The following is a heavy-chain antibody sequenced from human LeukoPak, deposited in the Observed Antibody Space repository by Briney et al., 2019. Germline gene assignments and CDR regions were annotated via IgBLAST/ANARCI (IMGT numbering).Heavy chain of an antibody. CDR1: GGSFSGYY. D-gene: IGHD6-13*01. V-gene: IGHV3-7*01. CDR2: IKQDGSEK. Sequence: ETLSLTCAVYGGSFSGYYWSWVRQAPGKGLEWVANIKQDGSEKYYVDSVKGRFTISRDNAKNSLYLQMNSLRAEDTAVYYCAREGQQLVQIFDYWGQGTLVTVSS. J-gene: IGHJ4*02. CDR3: AREGQQLVQIFDY.